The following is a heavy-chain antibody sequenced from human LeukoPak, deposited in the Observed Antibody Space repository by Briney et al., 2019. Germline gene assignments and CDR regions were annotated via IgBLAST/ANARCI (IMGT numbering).Heavy chain of an antibody. Sequence: SVKVSCKASGGTFSGYAISWVRQAPGQGLEWMGGIIPIFNTANYAQKFQGRVTIGTDGSTNTAYMELSSLRSEDTAVYYCARGPGGFRAEQLAQEFDYWGQGTLVTVSS. J-gene: IGHJ4*02. CDR2: IIPIFNTA. CDR1: GGTFSGYA. V-gene: IGHV1-69*05. D-gene: IGHD6-6*01. CDR3: ARGPGGFRAEQLAQEFDY.